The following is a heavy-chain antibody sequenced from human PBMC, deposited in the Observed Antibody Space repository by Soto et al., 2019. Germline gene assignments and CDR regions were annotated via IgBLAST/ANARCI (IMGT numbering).Heavy chain of an antibody. Sequence: GASVKVSCKASGYTFTNYGVNWVRPMPGKGLEWMVIIYPGDSDTRYSPSFQGQVTISADKSIDTAYLQWRSLKASDTAVYYCALHNCCPGHHYVLAVCGQRTTV. V-gene: IGHV5-51*01. CDR1: GYTFTNYG. CDR3: ALHNCCPGHHYVLAV. J-gene: IGHJ6*02. CDR2: IYPGDSDT. D-gene: IGHD2-21*01.